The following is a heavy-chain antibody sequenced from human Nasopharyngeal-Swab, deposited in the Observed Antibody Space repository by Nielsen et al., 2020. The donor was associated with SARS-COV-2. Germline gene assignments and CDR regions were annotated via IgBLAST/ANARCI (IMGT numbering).Heavy chain of an antibody. Sequence: GESLKISCAASGFTFNIYAMSWLRQAPGKGMEWVSAITDSGDDTWYADSVKGRFTISRDNSMTTLFLQINSLRAEDTAVYYCAKGSASRRPYYFDYWGQGNPVTVSS. CDR3: AKGSASRRPYYFDY. D-gene: IGHD6-13*01. CDR2: ITDSGDDT. V-gene: IGHV3-23*01. J-gene: IGHJ4*02. CDR1: GFTFNIYA.